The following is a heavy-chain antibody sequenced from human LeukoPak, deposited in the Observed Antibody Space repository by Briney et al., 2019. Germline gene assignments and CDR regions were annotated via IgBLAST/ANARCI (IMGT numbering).Heavy chain of an antibody. CDR3: ARVNYYDSSGGYFDY. J-gene: IGHJ4*02. Sequence: PSETLSLTCAVYGGSFSGYYWSWIRQPPGKGLEWIGEINHSGSTNYNPSLKSRVTISVDTSKNQFSLKLSSVTAADTAVYYCARVNYYDSSGGYFDYWGQGTLVTVSS. CDR1: GGSFSGYY. V-gene: IGHV4-34*01. CDR2: INHSGST. D-gene: IGHD3-22*01.